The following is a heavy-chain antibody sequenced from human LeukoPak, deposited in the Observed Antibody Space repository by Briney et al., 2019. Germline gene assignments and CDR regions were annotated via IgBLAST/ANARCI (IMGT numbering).Heavy chain of an antibody. J-gene: IGHJ4*02. CDR3: ARDRSNYGGSPLGY. V-gene: IGHV1-69*04. CDR2: IIPILGIA. D-gene: IGHD4-23*01. Sequence: GASVKVSCKASGGTFSSYAIGWVRQAPGQGLEWMGRIIPILGIANYAQKFQGRVTITADKSTSTAYMELSSLRSEDTAVYYCARDRSNYGGSPLGYWGQGTLVTVSS. CDR1: GGTFSSYA.